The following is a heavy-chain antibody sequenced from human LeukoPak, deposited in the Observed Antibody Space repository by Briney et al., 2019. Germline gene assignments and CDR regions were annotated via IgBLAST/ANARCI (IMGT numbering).Heavy chain of an antibody. J-gene: IGHJ3*01. CDR3: AKGSLITMIVVIFTHDAFDV. V-gene: IGHV3-23*01. D-gene: IGHD3-22*01. CDR1: GFTVSSNY. CDR2: ISGSGGST. Sequence: PGGSLRLSCAASGFTVSSNYMSWVRQAPGKGLEWVSAISGSGGSTYYADSVKGRFTISRDNSKSTLYLQINSLRPEDTAVYYCAKGSLITMIVVIFTHDAFDVWGQGTVVTVSS.